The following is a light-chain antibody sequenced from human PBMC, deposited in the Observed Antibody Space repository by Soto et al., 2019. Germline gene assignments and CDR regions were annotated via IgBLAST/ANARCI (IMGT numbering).Light chain of an antibody. CDR3: QHYHSYSEE. J-gene: IGKJ1*01. CDR2: KAS. Sequence: DIQMTQSPSTLSGSVGDRVTITCRASQTISSWLAWYQQKPGKAPKLLIYKASTLKSGVPSRFSGSGSGTEFTLTISSLQPDDFATYYCQHYHSYSEELGQGTKVDSK. CDR1: QTISSW. V-gene: IGKV1-5*03.